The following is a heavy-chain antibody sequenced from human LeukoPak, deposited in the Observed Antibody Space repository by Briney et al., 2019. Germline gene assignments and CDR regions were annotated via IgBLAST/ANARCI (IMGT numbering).Heavy chain of an antibody. V-gene: IGHV4-34*01. CDR1: GESFIYNY. CDR3: ARVGRVLLWFGELAGLFDY. CDR2: INHSGST. J-gene: IGHJ4*02. Sequence: SETLSLTCAVYGESFIYNYWTWIRQPPGKGLEWIGEINHSGSTNYNPSLKSRVTISVDTSKNQFSLKLSSVTAADTAVYYCARVGRVLLWFGELAGLFDYWGQGTLVTVSS. D-gene: IGHD3-10*01.